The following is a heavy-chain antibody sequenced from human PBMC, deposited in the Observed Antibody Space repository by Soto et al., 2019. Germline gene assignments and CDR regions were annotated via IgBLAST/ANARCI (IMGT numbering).Heavy chain of an antibody. CDR3: ARVSCSGGGCYPDWYFDR. D-gene: IGHD2-15*01. Sequence: EVRLVASGGGLIQPGGCLTVSCAASGFSVSDNYMSWVRQPPGKGLEWVSVIYRGGTIFYADSGKGRFIISRDSSKNTMYLQMNTLRGEDTATYYCARVSCSGGGCYPDWYFDRWGRGTLVTVSS. V-gene: IGHV3-53*01. CDR2: IYRGGTI. J-gene: IGHJ2*01. CDR1: GFSVSDNY.